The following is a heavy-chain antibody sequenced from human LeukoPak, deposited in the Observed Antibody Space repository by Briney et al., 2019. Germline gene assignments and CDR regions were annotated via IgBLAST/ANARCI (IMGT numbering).Heavy chain of an antibody. CDR2: ITSSSSYI. V-gene: IGHV3-21*04. D-gene: IGHD3-10*01. CDR3: AKGAHYGSGSYSYFDY. CDR1: GFTFSTYT. Sequence: GGSLRLSCAASGFTFSTYTMNWVRQAPGKWLEWVSSITSSSSYIYYADSVKGRFTISRDNAKNSLYLQMNSLRAEDTALYYCAKGAHYGSGSYSYFDYWGQGTLVTVSS. J-gene: IGHJ4*02.